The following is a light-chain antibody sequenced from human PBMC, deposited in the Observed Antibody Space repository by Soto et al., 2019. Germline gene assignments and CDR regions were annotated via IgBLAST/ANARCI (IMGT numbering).Light chain of an antibody. J-gene: IGKJ1*01. CDR3: QQTYSVPPT. V-gene: IGKV1-39*01. CDR2: SSS. Sequence: DIHVTQSPSSLSASVGDRVSLTCRASQHVATYLNWYQHKSGRAPTLLIYSSSGLQPGVSPRFSGSGSGTEFTLTISSLQSEDFATYFCQQTYSVPPTFGQGTTVDFK. CDR1: QHVATY.